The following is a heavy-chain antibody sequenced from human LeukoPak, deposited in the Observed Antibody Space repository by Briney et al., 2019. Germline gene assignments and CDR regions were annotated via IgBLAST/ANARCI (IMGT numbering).Heavy chain of an antibody. V-gene: IGHV3-21*01. J-gene: IGHJ6*03. CDR3: ARDESANWGGVYYMDV. Sequence: GGSLRLSCAASGFTFSVYSMNWVRQAPGKGLEWVSSITTSSSDMYYADSVKGRFTISRDNAKNSLFLQMNSLRAEDTAVYYCARDESANWGGVYYMDVGGRGTTVTVSS. D-gene: IGHD7-27*01. CDR1: GFTFSVYS. CDR2: ITTSSSDM.